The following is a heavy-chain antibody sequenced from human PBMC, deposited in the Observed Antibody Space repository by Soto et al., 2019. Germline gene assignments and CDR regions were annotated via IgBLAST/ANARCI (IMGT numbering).Heavy chain of an antibody. CDR2: IIPIFGTA. Sequence: QVQLVQSGAEVKKPGSSVKVSCKASGGTFSSYAISWVRQAPGQGLEWMGGIIPIFGTANYAQKFQGRVTITADESTSTAYMELGSLRSEDTAVYYCARDIVLVPAAKGSWFDPWGQGTLVTVSS. CDR3: ARDIVLVPAAKGSWFDP. V-gene: IGHV1-69*12. CDR1: GGTFSSYA. D-gene: IGHD2-2*01. J-gene: IGHJ5*02.